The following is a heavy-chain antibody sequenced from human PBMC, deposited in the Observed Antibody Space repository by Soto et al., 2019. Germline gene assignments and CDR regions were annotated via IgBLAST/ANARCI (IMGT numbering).Heavy chain of an antibody. CDR3: ARDWYDTGAGVDY. CDR1: GFTFSSYG. CDR2: IWYDGSNK. J-gene: IGHJ4*02. D-gene: IGHD3-22*01. V-gene: IGHV3-33*01. Sequence: QVQLVESGGGVVQPGRSLRLSCAASGFTFSSYGMHWVRQAPGKGLEWVAVIWYDGSNKYYADSVKGRFTISRDNFKNTLYLQMNSLRAEDTAVYYCARDWYDTGAGVDYWGQGTLVTVSS.